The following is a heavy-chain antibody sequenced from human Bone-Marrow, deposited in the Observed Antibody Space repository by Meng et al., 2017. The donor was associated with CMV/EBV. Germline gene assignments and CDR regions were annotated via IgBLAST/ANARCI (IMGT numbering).Heavy chain of an antibody. CDR2: IYYSGST. V-gene: IGHV4-59*01. CDR3: ARDRLEGFDY. J-gene: IGHJ4*02. Sequence: GSLRLSCALYGASLSGYYWSWIRQPPGKGLEWIGYIYYSGSTNYNPSLKSRVTISVDTSKNQFSLKLSSVTAADTAVYYCARDRLEGFDYWGQGTLVTVSS. CDR1: GASLSGYY.